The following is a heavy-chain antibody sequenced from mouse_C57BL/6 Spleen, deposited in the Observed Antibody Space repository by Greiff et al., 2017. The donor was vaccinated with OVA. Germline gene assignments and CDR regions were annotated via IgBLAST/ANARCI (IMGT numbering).Heavy chain of an antibody. CDR3: TTGQLRLLDY. CDR1: GFNIKDDY. J-gene: IGHJ2*01. CDR2: IDPENGDT. D-gene: IGHD3-2*02. Sequence: VQLKESGAELVRPGASVKLSCTASGFNIKDDYMHWVKQRPEQGLEWIGWIDPENGDTEYASKFQGKATITADTSSNTAYLQLSSLTSEDTAVYYCTTGQLRLLDYWGQGTTLTVSS. V-gene: IGHV14-4*01.